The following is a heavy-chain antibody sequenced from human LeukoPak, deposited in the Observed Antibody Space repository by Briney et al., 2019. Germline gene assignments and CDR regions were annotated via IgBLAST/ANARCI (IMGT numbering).Heavy chain of an antibody. D-gene: IGHD6-13*01. CDR1: GYTFTGYY. CDR3: ARGHSSNWDHHYDY. CDR2: INPNSGGT. Sequence: ASVKVSCKASGYTFTGYYMHWVRQAPGQGLEWMGWINPNSGGTNYAQKFQGRVAMTRDTSISTAYMELSRLRSDDTAVYYCARGHSSNWDHHYDYWGQGTLVTVSS. J-gene: IGHJ4*02. V-gene: IGHV1-2*02.